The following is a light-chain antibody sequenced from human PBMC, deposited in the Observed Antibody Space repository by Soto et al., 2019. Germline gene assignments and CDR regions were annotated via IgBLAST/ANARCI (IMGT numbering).Light chain of an antibody. V-gene: IGKV3-20*01. CDR3: QRYGTSPLA. CDR1: QSVSSNY. CDR2: GAS. J-gene: IGKJ4*01. Sequence: EILLTQSPGTLSLSPGERATLSCRASQSVSSNYLAWYQQKPGQAPRLLIYGASSRATGIPDRFSGSGSGTDFTITISRLEPEDFAVYYCQRYGTSPLAFGGGTKVEIK.